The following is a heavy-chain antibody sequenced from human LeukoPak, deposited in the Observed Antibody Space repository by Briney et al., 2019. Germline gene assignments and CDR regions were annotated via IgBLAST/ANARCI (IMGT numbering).Heavy chain of an antibody. CDR3: ARITGAPLYYFDY. V-gene: IGHV3-48*03. CDR2: ISSSGNTI. CDR1: GFAFRSYE. Sequence: GGSLRLSRAASGFAFRSYEMNWVRQAPGKGLEWVSFISSSGNTIYYADSVKGRFTISRDNAKNSLYLQMNSLRAEDTAVYYCARITGAPLYYFDYWGQGTLVTVSS. D-gene: IGHD7-27*01. J-gene: IGHJ4*02.